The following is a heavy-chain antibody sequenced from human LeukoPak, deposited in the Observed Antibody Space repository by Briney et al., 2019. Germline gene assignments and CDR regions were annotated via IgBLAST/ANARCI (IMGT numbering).Heavy chain of an antibody. CDR3: ARRRGSYFDAFDI. D-gene: IGHD1-26*01. V-gene: IGHV3-7*01. CDR1: GFTFSSYG. CDR2: IKQDGSEK. Sequence: GRSLRLSCAASGFTFSSYGMHWVRQAPGKGLEWVANIKQDGSEKYYVDSVKGRFTISRDNAKNSLYLQMNSLRAEDTAVYYCARRRGSYFDAFDIWGQGTMVTVSS. J-gene: IGHJ3*02.